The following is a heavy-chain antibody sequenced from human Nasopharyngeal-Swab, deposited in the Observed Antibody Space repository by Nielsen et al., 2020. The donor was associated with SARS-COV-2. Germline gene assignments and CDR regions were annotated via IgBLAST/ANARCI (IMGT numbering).Heavy chain of an antibody. V-gene: IGHV3-23*01. CDR2: ISGSGGST. J-gene: IGHJ4*02. CDR3: AKATTSSSFDS. Sequence: GESLKISCAASGFPFSSYAMSWVRQAPGKGLEWVSAISGSGGSTYYADSGKGRFTISRDNSKNTPYLQMNSLRAEDTAVYYCAKATTSSSFDSWGQGTLVTVFS. D-gene: IGHD6-6*01. CDR1: GFPFSSYA.